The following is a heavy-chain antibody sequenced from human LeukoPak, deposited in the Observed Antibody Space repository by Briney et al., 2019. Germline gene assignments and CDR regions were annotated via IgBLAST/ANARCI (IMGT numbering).Heavy chain of an antibody. CDR1: GYTFTSYG. CDR3: ARPAYPNVVPAAMTSYYYYGMDV. J-gene: IGHJ6*02. D-gene: IGHD2-2*01. Sequence: GASVKVSCKASGYTFTSYGISWVRQAPGQGLEWMGWISAYNGNTNYAQKLQGRVTMTTGTSTSTAYMELSSLRSEDTAVYYCARPAYPNVVPAAMTSYYYYGMDVWGQGTTVTVSS. CDR2: ISAYNGNT. V-gene: IGHV1-18*01.